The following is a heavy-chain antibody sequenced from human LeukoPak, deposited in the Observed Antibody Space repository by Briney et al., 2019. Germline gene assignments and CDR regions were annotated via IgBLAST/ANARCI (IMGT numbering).Heavy chain of an antibody. Sequence: ASVKVSCKASGGTFSSYAISWVRQAPGQGLEWMGRIIPILGTANYAQKFQGRVTITADKSTSTAYMELSSLRSEDTAVYYCARAMSYYYDSSGYSGDAFDIWGQGTMVTVSS. CDR3: ARAMSYYYDSSGYSGDAFDI. CDR1: GGTFSSYA. CDR2: IIPILGTA. D-gene: IGHD3-22*01. J-gene: IGHJ3*02. V-gene: IGHV1-69*04.